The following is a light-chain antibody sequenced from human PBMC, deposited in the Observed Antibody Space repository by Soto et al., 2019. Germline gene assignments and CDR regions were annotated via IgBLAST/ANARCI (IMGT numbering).Light chain of an antibody. V-gene: IGKV3-15*01. CDR1: EYVSNN. CDR2: GAS. Sequence: ETVMTQSPATLSVSPGERVTLSCRASEYVSNNLAWYQQRPGQPPSLLIYGASTRATGIPSRLSGSGSGTECTLTISGLQSEDFAIYFCQQYNNWPPLTCGEGTRLEVK. CDR3: QQYNNWPPLT. J-gene: IGKJ5*01.